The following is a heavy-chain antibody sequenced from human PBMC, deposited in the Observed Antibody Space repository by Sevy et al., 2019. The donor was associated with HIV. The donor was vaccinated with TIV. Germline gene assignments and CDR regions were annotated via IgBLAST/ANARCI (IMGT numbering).Heavy chain of an antibody. J-gene: IGHJ6*02. CDR3: AKDGSSGWYEVSGPYCYYGMDV. Sequence: GGSLRLSCAASGFTFSSYAMSWVRQAPGKGLEWVSAISGSGGSTYYADSVKGRFTISRDNSKNTLYLQMNSLRAEDTAVYYGAKDGSSGWYEVSGPYCYYGMDVWGQGTTVTVSS. V-gene: IGHV3-23*01. D-gene: IGHD6-19*01. CDR2: ISGSGGST. CDR1: GFTFSSYA.